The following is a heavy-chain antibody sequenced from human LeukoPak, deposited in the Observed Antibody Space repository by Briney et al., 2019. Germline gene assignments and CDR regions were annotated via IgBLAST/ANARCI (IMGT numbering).Heavy chain of an antibody. J-gene: IGHJ4*02. D-gene: IGHD3-10*01. V-gene: IGHV4-39*01. CDR3: ARAVVRLWFGEFDS. Sequence: SETLSLTCTVSGGSISSSSYYWVWIRQPPGKGLEWIGSIYYSGSTYYNPSLKSRVTISVDTSKNQFSLKLSSVIAADTAVYYCARAVVRLWFGEFDSWGQGTLLTVSS. CDR2: IYYSGST. CDR1: GGSISSSSYY.